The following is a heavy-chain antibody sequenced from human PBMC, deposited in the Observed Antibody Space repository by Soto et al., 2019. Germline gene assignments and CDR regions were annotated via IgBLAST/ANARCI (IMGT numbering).Heavy chain of an antibody. D-gene: IGHD6-19*01. CDR3: ARKGQWLAKVFDI. CDR2: IYPPDSDT. J-gene: IGHJ3*02. Sequence: GESLKISCKGSGYSFTNYWIGWVRQKPGKGLEWMGIIYPPDSDTRYSPSFEGQVTISADKSITTAYLRWSSLRASDTAMYYCARKGQWLAKVFDIWGQGTMVTVSS. CDR1: GYSFTNYW. V-gene: IGHV5-51*01.